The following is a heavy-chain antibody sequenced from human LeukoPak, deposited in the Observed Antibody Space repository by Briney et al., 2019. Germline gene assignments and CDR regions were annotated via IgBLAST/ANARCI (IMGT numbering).Heavy chain of an antibody. V-gene: IGHV3-11*04. D-gene: IGHD1-14*01. CDR2: ISSSGSTI. CDR1: GFTFSDYY. J-gene: IGHJ4*02. Sequence: GGSLRLSCAASGFTFSDYYMSWIRQAPGKGLEWVSYISSSGSTIYYADSVKGRFTISRDNSKNTLYLQMNSLRAEDTAVYYCAKDLPVTGYNFDYWGRGTLVTVSS. CDR3: AKDLPVTGYNFDY.